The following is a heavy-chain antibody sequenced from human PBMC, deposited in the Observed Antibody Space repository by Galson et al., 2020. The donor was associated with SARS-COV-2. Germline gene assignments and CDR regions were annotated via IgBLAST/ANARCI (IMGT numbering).Heavy chain of an antibody. J-gene: IGHJ6*02. CDR3: ARVYGDGYYYYYGMDV. Sequence: EGSLRLSCAASGFTFSSYGMHWVRQAPGKGLEWVAVIWYDGSNKYYADSVKGRFTISRDNSKNTLYLQMNSLRAEDTAVYYCARVYGDGYYYYYGMDVWGQGTTVTVSS. D-gene: IGHD4-17*01. CDR1: GFTFSSYG. CDR2: IWYDGSNK. V-gene: IGHV3-33*01.